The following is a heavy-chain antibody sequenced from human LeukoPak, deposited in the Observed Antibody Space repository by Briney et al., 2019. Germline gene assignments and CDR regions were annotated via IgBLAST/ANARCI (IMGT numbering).Heavy chain of an antibody. CDR1: GFTFSSYA. Sequence: GGSLRLSCAASGFTFSSYAMSWVRQAPGKGLEWVSAISGSGGSTYYADSVEGRFTISRDNSKNTLYLQMNGLRAEDTAVYYCAKDGSYYVYENAFDIWGQGTMVTVSS. CDR3: AKDGSYYVYENAFDI. V-gene: IGHV3-23*01. D-gene: IGHD1-26*01. CDR2: ISGSGGST. J-gene: IGHJ3*02.